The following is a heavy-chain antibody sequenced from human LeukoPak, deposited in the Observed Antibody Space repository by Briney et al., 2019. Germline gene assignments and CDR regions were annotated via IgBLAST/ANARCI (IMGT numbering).Heavy chain of an antibody. D-gene: IGHD3-10*01. CDR1: GFTFSDYY. CDR3: ARESLYGSGSYLHFDY. V-gene: IGHV3-11*01. CDR2: ISSSGSTI. J-gene: IGHJ4*02. Sequence: GGSLRLSCAASGFTFSDYYMSWIRQAPGKGLEWVSYISSSGSTIYYADSVKGRFTISRDNAKNSLYLQMNSLRAEDTAVYYCARESLYGSGSYLHFDYWGQGTLVTVSS.